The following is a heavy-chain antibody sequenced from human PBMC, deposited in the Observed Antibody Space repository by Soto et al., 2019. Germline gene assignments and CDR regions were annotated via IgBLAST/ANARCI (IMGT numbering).Heavy chain of an antibody. V-gene: IGHV3-23*01. D-gene: IGHD2-2*01. CDR2: ISGSGGNT. CDR1: GFTFSSYA. Sequence: GGSLRLSCAASGFTFSSYAMIWVRQAPGKGLEWVSTISGSGGNTYYTDSVKGRFTISRDNSKNTLYLQMNSLRAEDTAVYYCAKTDCSSTSCPNWFDPWGQGTLVTVSS. CDR3: AKTDCSSTSCPNWFDP. J-gene: IGHJ5*02.